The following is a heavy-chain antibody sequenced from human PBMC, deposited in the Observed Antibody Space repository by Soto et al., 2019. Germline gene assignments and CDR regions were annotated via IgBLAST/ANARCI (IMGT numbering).Heavy chain of an antibody. CDR1: GYTFTSYG. Sequence: ASVKVSCKASGYTFTSYGISWVRQAPGQGLEWMGWISAYNGNTNYAQKLQGRVTMTTDTSTSTAYMELRSLRSDDTAVYFCAQQSYGGGTYPLLFDYWGQGTLVTVSS. CDR2: ISAYNGNT. V-gene: IGHV1-18*01. D-gene: IGHD3-10*01. J-gene: IGHJ4*02. CDR3: AQQSYGGGTYPLLFDY.